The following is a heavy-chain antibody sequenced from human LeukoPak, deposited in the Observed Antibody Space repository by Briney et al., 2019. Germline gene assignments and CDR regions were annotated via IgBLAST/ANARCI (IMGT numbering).Heavy chain of an antibody. J-gene: IGHJ3*02. CDR2: IWYDGSKK. D-gene: IGHD3-22*01. V-gene: IGHV3-33*01. Sequence: GGSLRLSCAASGFTFSIYGMHRVRQAPGKGLEWGAVIWYDGSKKYYADSVKGRFTISRDNSKNTLYLQMNSLRVEDTAVYYCARAQDYDSSGYVDAFDMWGQGTMVTVSS. CDR3: ARAQDYDSSGYVDAFDM. CDR1: GFTFSIYG.